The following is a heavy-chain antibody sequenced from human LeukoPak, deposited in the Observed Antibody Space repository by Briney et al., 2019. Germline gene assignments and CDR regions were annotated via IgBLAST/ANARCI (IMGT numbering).Heavy chain of an antibody. D-gene: IGHD3-10*01. J-gene: IGHJ4*02. CDR1: GFTFSSYT. CDR3: TRDGGGYYFDY. CDR2: ISSSSSYI. V-gene: IGHV3-21*01. Sequence: GGSLRLSCAASGFTFSSYTMNWVRQAPGKGLEWVSYISSSSSYIYYADSVKGRFTISRDNAKSTLYLQMNSLRGEDTAVYYCTRDGGGYYFDYWGQGSLVTVSS.